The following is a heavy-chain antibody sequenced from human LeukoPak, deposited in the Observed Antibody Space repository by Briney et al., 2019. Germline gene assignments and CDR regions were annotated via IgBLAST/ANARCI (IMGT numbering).Heavy chain of an antibody. CDR2: IAHSGGI. V-gene: IGHV4-59*08. CDR3: ARWDDSAWAFGN. D-gene: IGHD6-19*01. CDR1: GGSISSYY. J-gene: IGHJ4*02. Sequence: SETLSLTCTVSGGSISSYYWNWIRQSPGKGLEWIGYIAHSGGISYNSSLTSRVTISVDTAKNQLSLRLTSVTAADTAVYYCARWDDSAWAFGNWGPGTLVTVSS.